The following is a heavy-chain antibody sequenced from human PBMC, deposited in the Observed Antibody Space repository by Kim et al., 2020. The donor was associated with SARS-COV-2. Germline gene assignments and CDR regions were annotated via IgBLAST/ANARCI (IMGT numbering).Heavy chain of an antibody. D-gene: IGHD1-26*01. Sequence: ASVKVSCKASGYTFTSYGISWVRQAPGQGLEWMGWISAYNGNTNYAQKLQGRVTMTTDTSTSTAYMELRSLRSDDTAVYYCATVEDWYSGTPKGEIWFDPWGQGTLVTVSS. V-gene: IGHV1-18*01. CDR2: ISAYNGNT. CDR1: GYTFTSYG. J-gene: IGHJ5*02. CDR3: ATVEDWYSGTPKGEIWFDP.